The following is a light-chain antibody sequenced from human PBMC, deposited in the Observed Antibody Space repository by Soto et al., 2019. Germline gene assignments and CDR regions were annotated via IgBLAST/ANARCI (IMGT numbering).Light chain of an antibody. CDR2: GAS. CDR1: RSVSNNY. V-gene: IGKV3-20*01. CDR3: QQYSSSPPT. J-gene: IGKJ1*01. Sequence: EIVLTQSPGTLSLSPGERATLSCRASRSVSNNYVAWYQRKPGQAPRLLIYGASSRATDIPRRFSGSWSGTDFTLTITRLAPEDFAVYYCQQYSSSPPTFGQGTKVESK.